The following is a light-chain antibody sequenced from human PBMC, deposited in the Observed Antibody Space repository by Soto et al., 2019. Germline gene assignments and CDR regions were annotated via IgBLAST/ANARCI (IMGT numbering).Light chain of an antibody. J-gene: IGKJ1*01. CDR3: QKANTFPRT. CDR1: QGIGSQ. Sequence: DIQMTQSPSSVSASVGDRVTITCRASQGIGSQLAWYQQKPGKAPKLLIHAASPLQRGVPSRFSGSGSGTDFTLTISSLQSEDFATYYCQKANTFPRTFGQGTKVDIK. V-gene: IGKV1-12*01. CDR2: AAS.